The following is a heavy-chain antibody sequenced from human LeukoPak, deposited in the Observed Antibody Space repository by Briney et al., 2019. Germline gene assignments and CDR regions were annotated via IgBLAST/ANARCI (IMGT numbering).Heavy chain of an antibody. D-gene: IGHD3-10*01. Sequence: PSETLSLTCTVSGGSISGYYWSWIRQPPGKGLEWIGYIYYSGSTVYNPSLKSRVSISADTSKNQLSLKLSSVTAADTAVYYCVRMDYGSGSYYLDYWGQGNLVTVSS. CDR3: VRMDYGSGSYYLDY. J-gene: IGHJ4*02. CDR1: GGSISGYY. CDR2: IYYSGST. V-gene: IGHV4-59*01.